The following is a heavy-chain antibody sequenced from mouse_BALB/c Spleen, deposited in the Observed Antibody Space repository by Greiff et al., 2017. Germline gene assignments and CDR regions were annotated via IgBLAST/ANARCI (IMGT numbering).Heavy chain of an antibody. CDR1: GFTFSSFG. Sequence: EVHLVESGGGLVQPGGSRKLSCAASGFTFSSFGMHWVRQAPEKGLEWVAYISSGSSTIYYADTVKGRFTISRDNPKNTLFLQMTSLRSEDTAMYYCARWGNSDYWGQGTSVTVSS. J-gene: IGHJ4*01. D-gene: IGHD2-1*01. V-gene: IGHV5-17*02. CDR3: ARWGNSDY. CDR2: ISSGSSTI.